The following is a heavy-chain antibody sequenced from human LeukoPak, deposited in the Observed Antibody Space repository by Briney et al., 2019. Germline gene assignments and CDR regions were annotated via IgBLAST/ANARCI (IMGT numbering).Heavy chain of an antibody. V-gene: IGHV4-61*05. CDR2: IYSSEST. D-gene: IGHD6-13*01. CDR3: ARHTHSIARYYFDY. Sequence: SETLSLTCTVSGASISSSDRYWGWIRQPPGKGLEWIGHIYSSESTNYNPSLKSRVTISADTSNNQFSLNLSSVTAADTAVYYCARHTHSIARYYFDYWGQGALVTVSS. J-gene: IGHJ4*02. CDR1: GASISSSDRY.